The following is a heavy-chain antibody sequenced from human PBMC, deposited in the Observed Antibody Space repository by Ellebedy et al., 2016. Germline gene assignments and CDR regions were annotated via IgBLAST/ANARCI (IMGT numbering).Heavy chain of an antibody. CDR2: INHSGST. J-gene: IGHJ4*02. CDR1: GGSFSGYY. Sequence: GSLRLXCAVYGGSFSGYYWSWIRQPPGKGLEWIGEINHSGSTNYNPSLKSRVTISVDTSKNQFSLKLSSVTAADTAVYYCARGGAYYDYVWGSVNDYWGQGTLVTVSS. CDR3: ARGGAYYDYVWGSVNDY. D-gene: IGHD3-16*01. V-gene: IGHV4-34*01.